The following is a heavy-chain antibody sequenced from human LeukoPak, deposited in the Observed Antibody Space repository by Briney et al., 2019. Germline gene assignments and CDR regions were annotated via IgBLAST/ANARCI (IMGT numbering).Heavy chain of an antibody. V-gene: IGHV3-23*01. CDR1: GFTFGSYA. Sequence: GGSLRLSCAASGFTFGSYAMSWVRQAPGKGLEWVSSISASGGTIYYAGSVKGRFTISRDNSKNTLFLQMKSLRVEHTAIYYCAKGANSDTRYYFDYWGQGTLVTVSS. D-gene: IGHD2/OR15-2a*01. CDR2: ISASGGTI. J-gene: IGHJ4*02. CDR3: AKGANSDTRYYFDY.